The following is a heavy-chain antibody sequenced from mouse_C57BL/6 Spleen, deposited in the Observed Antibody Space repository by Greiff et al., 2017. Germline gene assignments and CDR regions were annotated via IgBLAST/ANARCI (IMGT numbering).Heavy chain of an antibody. CDR3: ARRYGRPWCYFGV. CDR1: GFTFTSYW. D-gene: IGHD1-1*01. CDR2: INPSSGYT. Sequence: VQLVESGAELAKPGASVKLSCTASGFTFTSYWMHWVKQRPGQGLEWIGYINPSSGYTKYNQKFKDKAPLTADKSYSTAYMQLSSLTSEDSAVYSWARRYGRPWCYFGVWGTGTPGTVSS. J-gene: IGHJ1*03. V-gene: IGHV1-7*01.